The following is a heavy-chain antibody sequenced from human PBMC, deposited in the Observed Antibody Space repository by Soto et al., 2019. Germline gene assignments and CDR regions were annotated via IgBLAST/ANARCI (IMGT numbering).Heavy chain of an antibody. J-gene: IGHJ3*02. CDR2: IYYSGST. D-gene: IGHD6-19*01. V-gene: IGHV4-59*01. Sequence: QVQLQESGPGLVKPSETLSLTCTVSGGSISSYYWSWIRQPPGKGLEWIGYIYYSGSTNYNPSLKSRVTISVDTSKNQFSLKLSSVTAADTAVYYCASSSGWYGDDAFDIWGQGTMVTVSS. CDR3: ASSSGWYGDDAFDI. CDR1: GGSISSYY.